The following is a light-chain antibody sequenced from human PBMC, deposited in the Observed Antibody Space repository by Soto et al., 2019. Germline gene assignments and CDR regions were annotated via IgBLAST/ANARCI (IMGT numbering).Light chain of an antibody. Sequence: DIQMTQSPSTLSGSVGDRVTITCRASQSISSWLAWYQQKPGKAPKLLIYKASTLKSGVPSRFSGSGSGTEITLTISSLQPDDFANYYCQHYNSYSEAFGQGTKVDNK. CDR2: KAS. J-gene: IGKJ1*01. CDR3: QHYNSYSEA. V-gene: IGKV1-5*03. CDR1: QSISSW.